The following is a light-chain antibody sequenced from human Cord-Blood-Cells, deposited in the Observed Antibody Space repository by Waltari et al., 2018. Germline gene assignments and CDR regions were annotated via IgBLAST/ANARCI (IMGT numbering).Light chain of an antibody. CDR2: DAS. CDR1: QDISNY. Sequence: DIPMTPSPSSLSASVGDRVTITCQASQDISNYLNWYQQKPGKAPKLLIFDASNLETGVPSRFSGSGSGTDVTFTISSLQPEDIATYYCQQYDNPLYTFDQGTKREIK. CDR3: QQYDNPLYT. V-gene: IGKV1-33*01. J-gene: IGKJ2*01.